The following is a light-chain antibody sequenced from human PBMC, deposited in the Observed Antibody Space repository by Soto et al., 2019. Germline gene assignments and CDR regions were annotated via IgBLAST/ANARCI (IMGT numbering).Light chain of an antibody. CDR3: SSYTSSSTPGV. CDR2: DVS. V-gene: IGLV2-14*01. CDR1: SSDVCGNNY. Sequence: QSALTQPASVSGSPGQSITISCTGTSSDVCGNNYVSWYQQHPGKAPKLMIYDVSNRPSGVSNRFSGSKSGNTASLTISGLQAEDEADYYCSSYTSSSTPGVFGGGTMLTVL. J-gene: IGLJ3*02.